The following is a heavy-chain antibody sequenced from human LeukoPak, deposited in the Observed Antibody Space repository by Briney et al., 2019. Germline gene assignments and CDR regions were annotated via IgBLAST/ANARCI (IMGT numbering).Heavy chain of an antibody. Sequence: GGSLRLSCAASDFTVSNMYMTWVRQAPGKGLVWVSRINSDGSSTTYADSVKGRFTISRDNAKNTLYLQMNSLRAEDTAVYYCARRGAASGAFDIWGQGTMVTVSS. D-gene: IGHD6-19*01. CDR1: DFTVSNMY. V-gene: IGHV3-74*01. CDR2: INSDGSST. J-gene: IGHJ3*02. CDR3: ARRGAASGAFDI.